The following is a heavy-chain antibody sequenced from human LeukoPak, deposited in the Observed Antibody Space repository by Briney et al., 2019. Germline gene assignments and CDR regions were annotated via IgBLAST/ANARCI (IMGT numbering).Heavy chain of an antibody. CDR2: ISSGSSYI. D-gene: IGHD3-10*01. CDR1: GFTFSSYG. CDR3: ARNMVRGLNWFDP. V-gene: IGHV3-21*01. J-gene: IGHJ5*02. Sequence: GGSLRLSCAASGFTFSSYGMHWVRQAPGKGLEWVSSISSGSSYIFYADSVKGRFTISRDNAKNSLYLQMNSLRAEDTAVYYCARNMVRGLNWFDPWGQGTLVTVSS.